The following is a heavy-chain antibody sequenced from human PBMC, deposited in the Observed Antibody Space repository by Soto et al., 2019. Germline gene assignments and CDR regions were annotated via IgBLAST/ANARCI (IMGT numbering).Heavy chain of an antibody. J-gene: IGHJ4*02. D-gene: IGHD5-12*01. V-gene: IGHV3-30*03. CDR2: ISYDGGET. Sequence: GGSLRLSCAGSGFIFSNYGMHWVRQAPGKGLEWVAFISYDGGETFYADSVKGRFTISRDNSKSTVFLHMNSLKKEDTAVYYCAITSVADASFDYWGQGTLVTVSS. CDR1: GFIFSNYG. CDR3: AITSVADASFDY.